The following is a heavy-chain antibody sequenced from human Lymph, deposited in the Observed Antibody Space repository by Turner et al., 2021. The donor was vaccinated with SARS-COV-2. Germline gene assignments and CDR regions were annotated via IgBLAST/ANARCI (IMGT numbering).Heavy chain of an antibody. Sequence: QVQLQESGPGLVKPSPTLSLTCTVSGGSSSSGDYDWGWIRQHPGKGLEWIGYINCSGSTLNNPYLKSRVTITVDATKNQFSLKLSSVTAADTAVYYCARVVVLRRAYFDYWGQGTLVTVSS. D-gene: IGHD2-8*01. CDR3: ARVVVLRRAYFDY. CDR1: GGSSSSGDYD. J-gene: IGHJ4*02. V-gene: IGHV4-30-4*01. CDR2: INCSGST.